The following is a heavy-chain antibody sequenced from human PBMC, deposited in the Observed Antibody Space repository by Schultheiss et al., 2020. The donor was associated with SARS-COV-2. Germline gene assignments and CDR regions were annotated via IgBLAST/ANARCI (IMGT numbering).Heavy chain of an antibody. CDR2: IIPIFGTA. Sequence: SVKVSCKASGGTFSSYAISWVRQAPGQGLEWMGGIIPIFGTANYAQKFRGRVTITADKSTSTAYMELSSLRSEDTAVYYCAREGIVVVPAANTGYSSSGGDYYYYGMDVWGQGTTVTVSS. CDR1: GGTFSSYA. V-gene: IGHV1-69*06. CDR3: AREGIVVVPAANTGYSSSGGDYYYYGMDV. D-gene: IGHD2-2*01. J-gene: IGHJ6*02.